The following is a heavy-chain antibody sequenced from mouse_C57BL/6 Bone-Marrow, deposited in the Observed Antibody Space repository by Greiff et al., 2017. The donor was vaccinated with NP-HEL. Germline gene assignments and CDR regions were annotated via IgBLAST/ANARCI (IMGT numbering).Heavy chain of an antibody. CDR1: GFTFSNYW. CDR2: IRLKSDNYAT. CDR3: TGPLNLGY. D-gene: IGHD4-1*01. Sequence: EVKVVESGGGLVQPGGSMKLSCVASGFTFSNYWMNWVRQSPEKGLEWVAQIRLKSDNYATHYAESVKGRFTISRDDSKSSVYLQMNNLRAEDTGIYYCTGPLNLGYWGQGTTLTVSS. J-gene: IGHJ2*01. V-gene: IGHV6-3*01.